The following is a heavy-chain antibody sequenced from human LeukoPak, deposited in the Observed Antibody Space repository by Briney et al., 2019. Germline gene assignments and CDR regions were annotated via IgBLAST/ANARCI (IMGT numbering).Heavy chain of an antibody. CDR2: MNPNSGNT. J-gene: IGHJ5*02. V-gene: IGHV1-8*01. CDR3: ARVSVPWAEFYGFTVTTTPGGFDP. CDR1: GYTFTSYD. Sequence: ASARVSCKASGYTFTSYDINWVRQATGQGLEWMGWMNPNSGNTGYAQKFQGRVTMTRNTSISTAYMELSSLRSEDTAVYYCARVSVPWAEFYGFTVTTTPGGFDPWGQRTLVTVSS. D-gene: IGHD4-17*01.